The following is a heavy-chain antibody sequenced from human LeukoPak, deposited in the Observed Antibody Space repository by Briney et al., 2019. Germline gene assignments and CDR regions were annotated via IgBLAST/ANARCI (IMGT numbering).Heavy chain of an antibody. CDR2: IYYSGNT. Sequence: ISTVSGGSISSTSYCWGWIRQPPGKGLEWNGTIYYSGNTYYNPSLKSRVTISLDTSKNQFSLKLSSVTAADTAVHYCARWIHYYGSGSYYNGDFDYWGQGTLVTVSS. CDR1: GGSISSTSYC. D-gene: IGHD3-10*01. V-gene: IGHV4-39*07. CDR3: ARWIHYYGSGSYYNGDFDY. J-gene: IGHJ4*02.